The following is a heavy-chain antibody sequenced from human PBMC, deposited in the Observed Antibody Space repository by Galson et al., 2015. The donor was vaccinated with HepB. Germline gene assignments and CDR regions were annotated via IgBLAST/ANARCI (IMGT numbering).Heavy chain of an antibody. CDR2: INYSGTT. D-gene: IGHD2/OR15-2a*01. Sequence: ETLSLTCAVYGGSFSGYYWSWIRQPPGKGLEWIGEINYSGTTHYSPSLESRVTISVDTSKNQFSLKLTSVTAAETAVYYCARDSDVLVSGVRHHRHYYMDVWGKGTTVTVSS. CDR1: GGSFSGYY. J-gene: IGHJ6*03. CDR3: ARDSDVLVSGVRHHRHYYMDV. V-gene: IGHV4-34*01.